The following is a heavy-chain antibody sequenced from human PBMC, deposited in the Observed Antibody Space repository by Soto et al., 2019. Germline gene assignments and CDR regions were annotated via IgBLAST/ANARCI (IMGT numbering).Heavy chain of an antibody. CDR1: GFVFKNYG. V-gene: IGHV3-23*01. CDR3: AKATTNGGWFNPFDS. CDR2: LSGSGTST. Sequence: GGSLRLSCSASGFVFKNYGMHWVRQAPGKGLEWVSGLSGSGTSTYYADSVKGRFTISRDNSRDTLFLQMNSLTADDTAVYYCAKATTNGGWFNPFDSWGQGALVTVSS. J-gene: IGHJ4*02. D-gene: IGHD6-19*01.